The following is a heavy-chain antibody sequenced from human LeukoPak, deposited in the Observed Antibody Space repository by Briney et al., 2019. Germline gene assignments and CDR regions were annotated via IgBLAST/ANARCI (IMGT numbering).Heavy chain of an antibody. CDR3: ARDPGYLVGATHFDY. CDR1: GGTSSTYA. CDR2: IIPILGIA. Sequence: GASVKVSCKASGGTSSTYAINWVRQAPGQGLEWMGRIIPILGIANYAQKFQGRVTITADKSTSTAYMELSGLRSEDTAVYYCARDPGYLVGATHFDYWGQGTLVTVSS. V-gene: IGHV1-69*04. J-gene: IGHJ4*02. D-gene: IGHD1-26*01.